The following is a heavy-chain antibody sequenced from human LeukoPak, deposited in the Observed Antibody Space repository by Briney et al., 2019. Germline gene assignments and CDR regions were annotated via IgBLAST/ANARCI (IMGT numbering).Heavy chain of an antibody. CDR3: TRVNLRGSQYNWFDP. CDR2: ITPIIDSA. Sequence: GASVKVSCKTSGGTFRSHIFSWVRQAPGQGLEWMGRITPIIDSAKYAQKLRDRLTITADTYTGTAYMELSSLTSEDTALYYCTRVNLRGSQYNWFDPWGQGTLVIVSS. V-gene: IGHV1-69*08. D-gene: IGHD1-26*01. J-gene: IGHJ5*02. CDR1: GGTFRSHI.